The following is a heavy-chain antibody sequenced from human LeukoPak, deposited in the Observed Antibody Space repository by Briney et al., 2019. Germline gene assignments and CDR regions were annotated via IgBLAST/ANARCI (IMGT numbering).Heavy chain of an antibody. J-gene: IGHJ4*02. D-gene: IGHD1-26*01. CDR3: ASELPEDYFDY. CDR1: GGSISSSSYY. V-gene: IGHV4-39*01. CDR2: IYYSGST. Sequence: PSETLSLTCTVSGGSISSSSYYWGWIRQPPGKGLEWIGSIYYSGSTYYNPSLKRRVTISVDTSKNQFSLKLSSVTAADTAVYYCASELPEDYFDYWGQGTLVTVSS.